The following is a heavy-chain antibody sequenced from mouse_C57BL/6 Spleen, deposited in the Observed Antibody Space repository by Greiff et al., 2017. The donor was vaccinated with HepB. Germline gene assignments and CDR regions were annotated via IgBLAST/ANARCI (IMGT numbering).Heavy chain of an antibody. J-gene: IGHJ4*01. Sequence: EVQLQQSGPELVKPGASVKIPCKASGYTFTDYNMDWVKQSHGKSLEWIGDINPNNGGTIYNQKFKGKATLTVDKSSSTAYMELRSLTSEDTAVYYCARRGITTVGYAMDYWGQGTSVTVSS. V-gene: IGHV1-18*01. CDR1: GYTFTDYN. CDR3: ARRGITTVGYAMDY. CDR2: INPNNGGT. D-gene: IGHD1-1*01.